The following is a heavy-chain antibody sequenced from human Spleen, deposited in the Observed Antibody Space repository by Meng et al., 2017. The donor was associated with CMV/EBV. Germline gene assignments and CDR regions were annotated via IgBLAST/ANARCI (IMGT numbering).Heavy chain of an antibody. D-gene: IGHD3-3*01. V-gene: IGHV3-23*03. CDR3: AKGISNFWSGHNGDY. Sequence: SGFTFSSYAMSWVRQAPGKGLEWVSVIYSGGSSTYYADSVKGRFTISRDNSKNTLYLQMNSLRAEDTAVYYCAKGISNFWSGHNGDYWGQGTLVTVSS. CDR2: IYSGGSST. CDR1: GFTFSSYA. J-gene: IGHJ4*02.